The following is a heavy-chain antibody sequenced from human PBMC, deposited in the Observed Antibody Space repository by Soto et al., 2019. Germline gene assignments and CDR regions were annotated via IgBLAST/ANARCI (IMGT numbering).Heavy chain of an antibody. V-gene: IGHV4-59*12. Sequence: SETLSLTCTVSGGSISSYYWSWIRQPPGKGLEWIGCIYYSASTNYSPSLKSRVSITVDTSKNQFSLNLASVSAEDTAVYYCARDLWDRVGYWGQGTLVTVSS. CDR3: ARDLWDRVGY. CDR1: GGSISSYY. J-gene: IGHJ4*02. D-gene: IGHD1-26*01. CDR2: IYYSAST.